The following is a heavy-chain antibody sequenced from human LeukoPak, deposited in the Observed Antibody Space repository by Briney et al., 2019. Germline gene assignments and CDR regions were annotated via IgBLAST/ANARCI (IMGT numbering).Heavy chain of an antibody. D-gene: IGHD6-6*01. J-gene: IGHJ4*02. CDR1: GGSFSGYY. Sequence: SETLSLTCAVYGGSFSGYYWSWIRQPPGKGLEWIGEINHSGSTNYNPSLKSRVTISVDTSKNQFSLKLSSVTAADAAVYYCAATYSSSDLDYWGQGALVSVSS. CDR3: AATYSSSDLDY. V-gene: IGHV4-34*01. CDR2: INHSGST.